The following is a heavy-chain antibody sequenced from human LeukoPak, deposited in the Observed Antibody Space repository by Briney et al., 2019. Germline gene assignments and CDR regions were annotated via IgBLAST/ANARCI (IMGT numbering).Heavy chain of an antibody. CDR2: ISYTNII. V-gene: IGHV3-48*01. Sequence: GGSLRLSCAASGFTFSTYSMNWVRQAPGKGLEGVAYISYTNIIYYEDSVKGRFTISREHAKNSLYLQMNSLRAEGTAVYYCGRRVYNSGWYIHYWGQGTLVTVSS. D-gene: IGHD6-19*01. J-gene: IGHJ4*02. CDR1: GFTFSTYS. CDR3: GRRVYNSGWYIHY.